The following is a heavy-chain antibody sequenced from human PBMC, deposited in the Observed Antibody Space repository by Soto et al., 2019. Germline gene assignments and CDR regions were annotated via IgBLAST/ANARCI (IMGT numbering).Heavy chain of an antibody. CDR3: ARVPTQQAVGPFYDI. CDR2: INSDESVK. J-gene: IGHJ4*02. Sequence: GGALRLSCVASGFMFSGFWMHWVRQVAGKGLVWVSRINSDESVKAYASSVKGRFTIARDNAKQMLYLQMNSLRTEDTAVYYCARVPTQQAVGPFYDIWGQGTLVTVSS. V-gene: IGHV3-74*03. CDR1: GFMFSGFW. D-gene: IGHD2-2*01.